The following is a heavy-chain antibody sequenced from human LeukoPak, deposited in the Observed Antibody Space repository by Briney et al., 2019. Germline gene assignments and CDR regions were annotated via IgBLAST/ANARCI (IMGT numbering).Heavy chain of an antibody. D-gene: IGHD3-10*01. CDR2: IRYDGSNK. J-gene: IGHJ5*02. CDR3: AKDYSKTSYYGSGTDYRPKWFDP. Sequence: GGSLRLSCAASGFTFSSYGMHWVRQAPGKGLEWVAFIRYDGSNKYYADSVKGRFTISRDNSKNTLYLQMDSLRAEDTAVYYCAKDYSKTSYYGSGTDYRPKWFDPWGQGTLVTVSS. CDR1: GFTFSSYG. V-gene: IGHV3-30*02.